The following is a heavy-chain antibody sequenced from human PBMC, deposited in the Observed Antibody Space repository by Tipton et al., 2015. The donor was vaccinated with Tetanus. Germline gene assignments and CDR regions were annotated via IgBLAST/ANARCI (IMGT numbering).Heavy chain of an antibody. D-gene: IGHD4-23*01. CDR1: GYTFTRYD. CDR3: ARGLHDYGGSNEGPFWYFDL. CDR2: MNPNSGNT. J-gene: IGHJ2*01. V-gene: IGHV1-8*01. Sequence: QVQLVQSGAEVKKPGASVKVSCKASGYTFTRYDINWVRQATGQVLEWMGWMNPNSGNTGYAQKFQGRVTMTRNTSISTAYMELSSLRSEDTAVYYCARGLHDYGGSNEGPFWYFDLWGRGPLVTVAS.